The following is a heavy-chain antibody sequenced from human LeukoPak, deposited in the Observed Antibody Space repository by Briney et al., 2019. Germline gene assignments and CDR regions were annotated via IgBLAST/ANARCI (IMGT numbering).Heavy chain of an antibody. D-gene: IGHD2-15*01. CDR1: GFTFSSYA. CDR2: ICGNGGNT. Sequence: GGSLRLSCAASGFTFSSYAMSWVRQAPGKGLEWVSGICGNGGNTYYAGSVRGRFTISRDNSTDTVYLQMNSLRAEDSAVYYCAKATTGSCYSPVDYWGQGTLVTVSS. CDR3: AKATTGSCYSPVDY. J-gene: IGHJ4*02. V-gene: IGHV3-23*01.